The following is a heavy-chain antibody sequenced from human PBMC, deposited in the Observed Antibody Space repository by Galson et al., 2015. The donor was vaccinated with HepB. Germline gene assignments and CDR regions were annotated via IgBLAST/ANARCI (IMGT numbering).Heavy chain of an antibody. CDR3: ARDKPDYSGTISH. CDR2: ISIDANNK. J-gene: IGHJ4*02. Sequence: SLRLSCATSGFIFSTSVMHWVRQAPGKGLEWVAIISIDANNKYHADSVKGRFTISSDNSESTLYLQMNSLRVDDTAVYYCARDKPDYSGTISHWGQGSLVTVSS. CDR1: GFIFSTSV. D-gene: IGHD4-11*01. V-gene: IGHV3-30*03.